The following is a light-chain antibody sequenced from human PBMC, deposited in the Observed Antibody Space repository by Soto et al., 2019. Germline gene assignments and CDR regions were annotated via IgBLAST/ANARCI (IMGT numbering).Light chain of an antibody. J-gene: IGKJ1*01. V-gene: IGKV3-20*01. Sequence: IVLTQSPGTLSLSPGESATLSCRASQSISSSYLAWYQQKPGQAPRLLIYDASNRATGIPARFSGSGSGTEFTLTISSLQPDDFATYYCQHYNSYSEAFGQGTKVDIK. CDR2: DAS. CDR3: QHYNSYSEA. CDR1: QSISSSY.